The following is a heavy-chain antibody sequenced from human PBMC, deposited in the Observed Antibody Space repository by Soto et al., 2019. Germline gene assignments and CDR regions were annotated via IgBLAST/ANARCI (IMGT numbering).Heavy chain of an antibody. Sequence: LGESLKISCKGSGYSFTTYWISWVRQMPGKGLEWMGRIDPSDSYTNYSPSFQGHVIISTDKSISTAYLQWSRLEASDTAIYFCARQAQQYTSSVDWGQGTLVTVSS. D-gene: IGHD6-6*01. J-gene: IGHJ4*02. V-gene: IGHV5-10-1*01. CDR3: ARQAQQYTSSVD. CDR1: GYSFTTYW. CDR2: IDPSDSYT.